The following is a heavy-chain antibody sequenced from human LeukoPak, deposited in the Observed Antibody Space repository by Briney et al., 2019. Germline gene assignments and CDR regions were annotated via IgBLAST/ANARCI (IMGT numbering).Heavy chain of an antibody. CDR3: ARGGDIVVVPAVISPKDYYYYYMDV. J-gene: IGHJ6*03. Sequence: ASVKVSCKASGYTFTSYNINWVRQDTGQGLEWMGWMNPNSGNTGYAQKFQGRVTMTRNTSISTAYMELSSLRSEDTAVYYCARGGDIVVVPAVISPKDYYYYYMDVWGKRTTVTVSS. CDR2: MNPNSGNT. V-gene: IGHV1-8*01. CDR1: GYTFTSYN. D-gene: IGHD2-2*01.